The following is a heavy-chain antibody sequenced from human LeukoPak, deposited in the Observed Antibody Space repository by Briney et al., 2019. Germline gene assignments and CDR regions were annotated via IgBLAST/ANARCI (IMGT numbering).Heavy chain of an antibody. CDR1: GGSISSNNYY. V-gene: IGHV4-39*07. CDR2: IYYGGST. Sequence: SETLSLTCTVSGGSISSNNYYWGWIRQPPGKRLEWIGSIYYGGSTYHNPSLKSRVTISVDTSKNQFSLKLSSVTAADTAVYYCARGTPFAHSSGWFYWGQGTLVTVSS. D-gene: IGHD6-19*01. J-gene: IGHJ4*02. CDR3: ARGTPFAHSSGWFY.